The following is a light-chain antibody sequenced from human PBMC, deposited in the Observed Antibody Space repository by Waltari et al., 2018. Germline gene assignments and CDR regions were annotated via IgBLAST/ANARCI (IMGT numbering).Light chain of an antibody. Sequence: QSVLTQPPSASGTPGPRVTISCSGSSSNIGSTTVNWYQQLPGTAPKLLLYSNNQRPSGVPDRFSGSKSGTSASLAISGLQSEDEADYYCAAWDDSLVVFGGGTKLTVL. CDR2: SNN. J-gene: IGLJ2*01. CDR3: AAWDDSLVV. V-gene: IGLV1-44*01. CDR1: SSNIGSTT.